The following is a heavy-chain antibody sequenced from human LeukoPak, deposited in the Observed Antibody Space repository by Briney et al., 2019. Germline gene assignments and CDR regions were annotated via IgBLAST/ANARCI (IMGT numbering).Heavy chain of an antibody. J-gene: IGHJ4*02. D-gene: IGHD3-22*01. CDR1: GFTFSSYS. CDR2: ISSSSSYI. CDR3: ASEAYYYDSSGYYADY. Sequence: GSLRLSCAASGFTFSSYSMNWVRQAPGKGLEWVSSISSSSSYIYYADSVKGRFTISRDNAKNSLYLQMNSPRAEDTAVYYCASEAYYYDSSGYYADYWGQGTLVTVSS. V-gene: IGHV3-21*01.